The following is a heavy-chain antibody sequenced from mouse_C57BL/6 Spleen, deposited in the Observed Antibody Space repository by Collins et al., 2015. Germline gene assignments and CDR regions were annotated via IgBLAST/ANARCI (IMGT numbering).Heavy chain of an antibody. V-gene: IGHV3-2*02. CDR2: ISYSGST. CDR3: ASYYGNYWYFDV. D-gene: IGHD2-1*01. Sequence: GYISYSGSTSYNPSLKSRISITRDTSKNQFFLQLNSVTTEDTATYYCASYYGNYWYFDVWGAGTTVTVSS. J-gene: IGHJ1*01.